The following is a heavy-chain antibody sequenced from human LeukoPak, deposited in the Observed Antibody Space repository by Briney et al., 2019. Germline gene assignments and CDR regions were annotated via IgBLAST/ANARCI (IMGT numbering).Heavy chain of an antibody. CDR1: GYTYSSYG. D-gene: IGHD2-2*02. V-gene: IGHV1-18*01. CDR2: INGYKGNT. Sequence: ASVKVSCKASGYTYSSYGISWVRQAPGQGLEWMGWINGYKGNTNYAQKLRGRVTMTTDTSTSTAYMELRSLRSDDTAVYYCARDNQLLYGYWGQGTLVTVSS. J-gene: IGHJ4*02. CDR3: ARDNQLLYGY.